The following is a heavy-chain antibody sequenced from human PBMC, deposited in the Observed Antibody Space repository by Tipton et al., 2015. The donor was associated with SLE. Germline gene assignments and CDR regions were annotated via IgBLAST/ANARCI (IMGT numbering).Heavy chain of an antibody. D-gene: IGHD6-25*01. CDR3: ARDGVLPKDSSGWHGGY. Sequence: QSGPEVKKPGASVKVSFKASGYTFTSYYMHWVRQAPGQGLEWMGWISAYNGNTNYAQKLLGRVPMTTDTSTSTAYMELRSLRSDGSAVYYCARDGVLPKDSSGWHGGYWGQATLVTVSS. CDR2: ISAYNGNT. CDR1: GYTFTSYY. V-gene: IGHV1-18*04. J-gene: IGHJ4*02.